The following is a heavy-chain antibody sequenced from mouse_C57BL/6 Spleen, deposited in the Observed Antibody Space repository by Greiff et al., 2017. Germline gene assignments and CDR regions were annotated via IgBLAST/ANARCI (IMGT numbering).Heavy chain of an antibody. CDR2: IYPGSGNT. CDR3: AHGNYWYFDV. V-gene: IGHV1-76*01. CDR1: GFNIKDYY. J-gene: IGHJ1*03. Sequence: VQLQQSGAELVKPGASVKLSCTASGFNIKDYYMHWVKQRPGQGLEWIARIYPGSGNTYYNEKFKGKATLTAEKSSSTAYMQLSSLTSEDSAVYFCAHGNYWYFDVWGTGTTVTVSS. D-gene: IGHD2-1*01.